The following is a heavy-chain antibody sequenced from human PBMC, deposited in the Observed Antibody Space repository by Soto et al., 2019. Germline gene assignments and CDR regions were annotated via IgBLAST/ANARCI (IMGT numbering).Heavy chain of an antibody. CDR1: GFTFDDYA. Sequence: EVQLVESGGGLVQPGRSLRLSCAASGFTFDDYAMHWVRQAPGKGLEWVSGISWNSGSIGYADSVKGRFTISRDNAKNSLYLQMNRLRAEDTALYYCAKDIEYGYYGSGACDYWVQGTLVTVSS. J-gene: IGHJ4*02. CDR3: AKDIEYGYYGSGACDY. D-gene: IGHD3-10*01. CDR2: ISWNSGSI. V-gene: IGHV3-9*01.